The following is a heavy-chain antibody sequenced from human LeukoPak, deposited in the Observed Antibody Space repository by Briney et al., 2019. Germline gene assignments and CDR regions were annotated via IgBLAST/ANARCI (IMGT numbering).Heavy chain of an antibody. V-gene: IGHV3-66*01. CDR2: IYSGGST. J-gene: IGHJ4*02. CDR1: GFTVDSNY. D-gene: IGHD5-12*01. CDR3: ARGYSGYDPFDY. Sequence: PGGSLRLSCTVSGFTVDSNYMSWVRQTPGKGLDWVSVIYSGGSTYYADSVKGRFTISRYNSKNTLYLQMNSLRAEDTAVYYCARGYSGYDPFDYWGQGTLVTVSS.